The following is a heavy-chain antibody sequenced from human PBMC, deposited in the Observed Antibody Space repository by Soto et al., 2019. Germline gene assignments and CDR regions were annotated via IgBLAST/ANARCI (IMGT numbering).Heavy chain of an antibody. V-gene: IGHV1-18*01. Sequence: QVQLVQSGAEVKKPGASVKFSCRVPVYTFTGYGISWGRQAPGQGLEWMGWISAYNVNTNYAQKLKGRVTMTTDTSTSTAYMELRSLRSDDTAVYYCARDGGYSGSYWGQGTLVTVSS. D-gene: IGHD1-26*01. J-gene: IGHJ4*02. CDR1: VYTFTGYG. CDR2: ISAYNVNT. CDR3: ARDGGYSGSY.